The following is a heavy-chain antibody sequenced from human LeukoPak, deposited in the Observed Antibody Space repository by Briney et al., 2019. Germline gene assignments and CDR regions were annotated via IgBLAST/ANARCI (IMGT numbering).Heavy chain of an antibody. V-gene: IGHV4-4*07. D-gene: IGHD4-17*01. J-gene: IGHJ4*02. Sequence: SETLSLTCTVSGGSISSYYWFWLRQPAGKGLEWIGRIYTSGSTNYNPSLKSRVTMSVDTSKNQFSLKLSSVTAADKAVYYCARERDYGGYFDYWGQGTLVTVSS. CDR3: ARERDYGGYFDY. CDR2: IYTSGST. CDR1: GGSISSYY.